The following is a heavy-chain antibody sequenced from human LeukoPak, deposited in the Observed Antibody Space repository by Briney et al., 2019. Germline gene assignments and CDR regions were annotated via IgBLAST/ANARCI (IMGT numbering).Heavy chain of an antibody. J-gene: IGHJ4*02. V-gene: IGHV5-51*01. CDR2: IYPGDSDT. Sequence: GESLKISCKGSGYSFTSHWIGWVRQMPGKGLEWMGIIYPGDSDTRYSPSFQGQVTISADKSISTAYLQWSSLKASDTAMYYCARHLGSGWSPYYFDYWGQGTLVTVSS. D-gene: IGHD6-19*01. CDR3: ARHLGSGWSPYYFDY. CDR1: GYSFTSHW.